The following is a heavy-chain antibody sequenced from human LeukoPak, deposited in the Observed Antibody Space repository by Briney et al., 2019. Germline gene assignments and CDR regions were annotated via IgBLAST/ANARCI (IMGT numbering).Heavy chain of an antibody. CDR1: RFTFSNYW. CDR2: INKDGGEK. D-gene: IGHD3-10*01. J-gene: IGHJ5*02. CDR3: ARESGYHGSGFDP. V-gene: IGHV3-7*01. Sequence: PGGSLRLSCVASRFTFSNYWMTWVRQAPGKGLERVANINKDGGEKYYMESVKGRFTISRDNAKNSLYLQMNSLRADDTAVYYCARESGYHGSGFDPWGQGTLVTVSS.